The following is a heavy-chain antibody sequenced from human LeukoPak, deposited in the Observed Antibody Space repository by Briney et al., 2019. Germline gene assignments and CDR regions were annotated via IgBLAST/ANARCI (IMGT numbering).Heavy chain of an antibody. J-gene: IGHJ4*02. CDR2: ITGSGGST. Sequence: GGSLRLSCAASGFTFSSYTMSWVRQAPGKGLEWVSVITGSGGSTNYADSVKGRFTISRDNAKNSLYLQMNSLRAEDTAVYYCAGDYVFGWGQGTLVTVSS. CDR3: AGDYVFG. D-gene: IGHD4-17*01. V-gene: IGHV3-23*01. CDR1: GFTFSSYT.